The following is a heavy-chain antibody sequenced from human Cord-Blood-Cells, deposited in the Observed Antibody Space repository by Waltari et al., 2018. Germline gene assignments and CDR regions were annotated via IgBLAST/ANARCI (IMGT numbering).Heavy chain of an antibody. CDR1: VFTFSSYW. Sequence: EVQLVEYGGGLVRPGGTLRLPCAADVFTFSSYWMLWVRQAPGKGLEWVANIKQDGSEKYYVDSVKGRFTISRDNAKNSLYLQMNSLRAEDTAVYYCAREGSSSWYWFDPWGQGTLVTVSS. CDR3: AREGSSSWYWFDP. D-gene: IGHD6-13*01. CDR2: IKQDGSEK. V-gene: IGHV3-7*01. J-gene: IGHJ5*02.